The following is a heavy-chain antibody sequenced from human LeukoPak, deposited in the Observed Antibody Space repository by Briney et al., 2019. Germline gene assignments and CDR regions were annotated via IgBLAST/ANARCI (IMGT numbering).Heavy chain of an antibody. Sequence: SVKVSCKASGGTFSTYGLSWVRQAPGQGLEWMGGIIPNFGTTHYAQKLQGGVTISADESTSTAYMELSSLRSEDTAVYYCARREAVKIQNDAFDIWGQGTMVTVSS. V-gene: IGHV1-69*01. CDR1: GGTFSTYG. D-gene: IGHD5-18*01. CDR2: IIPNFGTT. J-gene: IGHJ3*02. CDR3: ARREAVKIQNDAFDI.